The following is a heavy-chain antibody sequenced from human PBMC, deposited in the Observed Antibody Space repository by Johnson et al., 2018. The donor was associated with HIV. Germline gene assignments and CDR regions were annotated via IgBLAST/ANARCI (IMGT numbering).Heavy chain of an antibody. CDR3: TTTRILWFGELSNAFDI. CDR2: IAAKVYGGTT. CDR1: GFTVSNNY. J-gene: IGHJ3*02. Sequence: VQLVESGGAVVRPGRSLRLSCAASGFTVSNNYMSWVRQAPGKGLDWVCFIAAKVYGGTTNYAASVKGRFTISRDDSNNIAYLEMNSLKTEDTAVYHCTTTRILWFGELSNAFDIWGQGTMVTVSS. V-gene: IGHV3-22*01. D-gene: IGHD3-10*01.